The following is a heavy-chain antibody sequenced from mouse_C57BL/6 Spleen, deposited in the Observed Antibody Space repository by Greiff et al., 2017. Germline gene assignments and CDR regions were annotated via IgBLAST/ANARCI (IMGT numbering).Heavy chain of an antibody. CDR2: IDPSDSYT. Sequence: QVQLQQPGAELVMPGASVKLSCKASGYTFTSYWMHWVKQRPGQGLEWIGEIDPSDSYTNYNQKFKGKSTLTVDKSSSTAYMQLSSLTSEDSAVYYCARGGTGVADFDYWGQGTTLTVSS. J-gene: IGHJ2*01. CDR1: GYTFTSYW. CDR3: ARGGTGVADFDY. V-gene: IGHV1-69*01. D-gene: IGHD1-1*01.